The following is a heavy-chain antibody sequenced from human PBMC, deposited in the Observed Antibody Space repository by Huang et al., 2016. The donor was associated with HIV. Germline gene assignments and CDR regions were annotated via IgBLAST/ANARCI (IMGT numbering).Heavy chain of an antibody. CDR2: ISYEGSNE. J-gene: IGHJ4*02. D-gene: IGHD3-9*01. CDR1: GFTFSNFG. Sequence: QVQLVESGGGVVQPGRSLRLSCVASGFTFSNFGLHWVRQAPGKGVKWMAFISYEGSNEYYADSVEGRFTISRDNSKNTLHLQMNSLRAEDTAVYYCAKEFDILTGYYPSGSDYWGQGTLVTVSS. V-gene: IGHV3-30*18. CDR3: AKEFDILTGYYPSGSDY.